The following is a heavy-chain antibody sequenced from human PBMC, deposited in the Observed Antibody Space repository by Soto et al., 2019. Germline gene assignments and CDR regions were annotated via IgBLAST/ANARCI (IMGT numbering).Heavy chain of an antibody. CDR2: IYRSGST. V-gene: IGHV4-4*02. J-gene: IGHJ5*02. D-gene: IGHD3-22*01. CDR1: GGSISSTNW. Sequence: PSETLSLTCAVSGGSISSTNWWSWVRQPPGKGLEWIGEIYRSGSTNYNPSLKSRVTISVDKSKNHFSLKLRSVTVADTAVYYCARVGLYYDSSGSNWFDPWGQGTLVTVSS. CDR3: ARVGLYYDSSGSNWFDP.